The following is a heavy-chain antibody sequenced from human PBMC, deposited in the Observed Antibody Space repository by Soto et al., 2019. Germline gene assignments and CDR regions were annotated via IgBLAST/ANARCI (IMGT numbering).Heavy chain of an antibody. CDR3: AKGIGYCTNGVCSLDY. CDR1: GFTFSSYA. J-gene: IGHJ4*02. D-gene: IGHD2-8*01. CDR2: ISGSGGST. Sequence: GGSLRLSCAASGFTFSSYAMSWVRQAPGKGLEWVSAISGSGGSTYYADSVKGRFTISRDNSKNTLYLQMNSLRAEDTAVYYCAKGIGYCTNGVCSLDYWGQGTLVTVSS. V-gene: IGHV3-23*01.